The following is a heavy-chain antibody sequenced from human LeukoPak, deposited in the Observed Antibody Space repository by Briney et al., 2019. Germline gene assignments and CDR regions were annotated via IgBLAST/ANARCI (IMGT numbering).Heavy chain of an antibody. CDR3: AREGSDLDYSSSVDWFDP. CDR1: GYTFTGYY. V-gene: IGHV1-2*02. CDR2: INPNSGGT. D-gene: IGHD6-6*01. J-gene: IGHJ5*02. Sequence: ASVKVSCKASGYTFTGYYMHWVRQAPGQGLEWMGWINPNSGGTNYAQKFQGRVTMTRDTSISTAYTELSRLRSDDTAVYYCAREGSDLDYSSSVDWFDPWGQGTLVTVSS.